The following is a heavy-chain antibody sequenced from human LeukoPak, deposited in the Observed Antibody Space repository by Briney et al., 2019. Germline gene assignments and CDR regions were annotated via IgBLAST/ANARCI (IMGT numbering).Heavy chain of an antibody. CDR3: ASSGGY. D-gene: IGHD3-10*01. CDR2: IYYSGST. V-gene: IGHV4-61*01. CDR1: GGSISSNNW. Sequence: SETLSLTCAVSGGSISSNNWWSWIRQPPGKGLEWIGYIYYSGSTKYNPSLKSRVTISVDTSKNQFSLRLNSVTAADTAVFYCASSGGYWGQGTLVTVSS. J-gene: IGHJ4*02.